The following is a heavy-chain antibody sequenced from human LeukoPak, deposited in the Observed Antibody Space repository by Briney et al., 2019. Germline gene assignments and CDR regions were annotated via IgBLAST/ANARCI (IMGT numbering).Heavy chain of an antibody. CDR1: GFTFSSYA. CDR3: ARGKGFYYYGTDV. V-gene: IGHV3-30-3*01. CDR2: ISYDGSNK. J-gene: IGHJ6*02. Sequence: GVSLRLSCAASGFTFSSYAMHWVRQAPGKGLEWVAVISYDGSNKYYADSVKGRFTISRDNSKNTLYLQMNSLRAEDTAVYYCARGKGFYYYGTDVWGQGTTVTVSS.